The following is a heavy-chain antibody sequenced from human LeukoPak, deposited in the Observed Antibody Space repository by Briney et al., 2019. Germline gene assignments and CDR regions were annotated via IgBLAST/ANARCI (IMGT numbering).Heavy chain of an antibody. CDR3: AREMHHLKGFDY. CDR2: INPSGGST. V-gene: IGHV1-46*01. CDR1: GYTFTSYY. Sequence: GASVKVSCKASGYTFTSYYMHWVRQAPGQGLEWMGIINPSGGSTTYAQKFQGRVTMTRDTSTSTVYLEVSSLRFEDTAVYSCAREMHHLKGFDYWGQGTLVTVSS. J-gene: IGHJ4*02.